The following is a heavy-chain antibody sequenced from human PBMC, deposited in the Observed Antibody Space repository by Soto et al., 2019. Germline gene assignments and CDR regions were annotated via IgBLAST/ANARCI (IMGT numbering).Heavy chain of an antibody. CDR2: LDPSDSYT. D-gene: IGHD1-26*01. V-gene: IGHV5-10-1*01. CDR1: GYTFTVYG. CDR3: ARHGVGADPPDY. Sequence: EVQLVQSGAEVKMPGESLRISCKASGYTFTVYGISWLRQMPGKGLEWMGRLDPSDSYTNFSPPFYSPSFQGHVTISADKSITTAYLQWNSLKASDTAMYYCARHGVGADPPDYWGQGTLVTVSS. J-gene: IGHJ4*02.